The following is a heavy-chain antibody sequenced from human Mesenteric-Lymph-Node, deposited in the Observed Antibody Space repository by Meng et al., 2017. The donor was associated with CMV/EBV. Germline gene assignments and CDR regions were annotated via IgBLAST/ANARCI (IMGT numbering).Heavy chain of an antibody. CDR3: ARQEGPFDL. CDR2: IDPSDSYT. Sequence: LRFAFKSSGYSFTGYWISGVRQLPGKGLEWMVRIDPSDSYTNYSPSFQGHVTISADKSISTAYLQWSSLKASDTAMYYCARQEGPFDLWGRGTLVTVSS. J-gene: IGHJ2*01. V-gene: IGHV5-10-1*01. CDR1: GYSFTGYW.